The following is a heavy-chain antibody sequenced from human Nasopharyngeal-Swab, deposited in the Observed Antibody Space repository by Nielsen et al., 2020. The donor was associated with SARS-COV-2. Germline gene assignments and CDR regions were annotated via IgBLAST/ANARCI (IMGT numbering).Heavy chain of an antibody. V-gene: IGHV1-69*06. CDR1: GGTFISYA. J-gene: IGHJ4*02. CDR2: IIPIFGTS. D-gene: IGHD2-15*01. Sequence: SVKVSCKASGGTFISYAISWVRQAPGQGLDWLGGIIPIFGTSNYAKKFQGRVTITADKSTSTAYMELSSLRSEDTAVYYCARGGSTSCYRGYCSGGSAPGFDYWGQGTLVTVSS. CDR3: ARGGSTSCYRGYCSGGSAPGFDY.